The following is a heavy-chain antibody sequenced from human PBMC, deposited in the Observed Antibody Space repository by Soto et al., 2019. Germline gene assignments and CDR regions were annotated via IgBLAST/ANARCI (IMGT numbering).Heavy chain of an antibody. J-gene: IGHJ6*02. Sequence: QVQLHESGPGLVKPSETLSLTCTVSGGSISTYYWSWIRQPPGKGLEWIGYIYYSGSTSYNPSLTSRVTISVDTSKTQVSRKLRSVTAADSAVYYCASDRSSGWDQGYGMDVWGQGTTVTVSS. D-gene: IGHD6-19*01. CDR2: IYYSGST. V-gene: IGHV4-59*01. CDR3: ASDRSSGWDQGYGMDV. CDR1: GGSISTYY.